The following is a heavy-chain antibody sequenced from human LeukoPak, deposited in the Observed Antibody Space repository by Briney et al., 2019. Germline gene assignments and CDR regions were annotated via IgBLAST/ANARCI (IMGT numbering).Heavy chain of an antibody. V-gene: IGHV4-59*01. CDR2: IYYSGST. Sequence: SETLSLTCTVSGGSISSYYWSWIRQPPGKGLEWIGYIYYSGSTNYNPSLKSRVTISVDTSKNQFSLKLSSVTAADTAVYYCAREGSPPLYYMDVWGKGTTVTISS. CDR3: AREGSPPLYYMDV. J-gene: IGHJ6*03. CDR1: GGSISSYY.